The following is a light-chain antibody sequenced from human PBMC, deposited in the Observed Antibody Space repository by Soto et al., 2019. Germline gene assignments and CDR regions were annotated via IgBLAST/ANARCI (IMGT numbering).Light chain of an antibody. Sequence: DIQMTQSPSTLSASVGDRVTITCRASQSISGWLAWYQQKPGKAPNLLIYKASTLESGVPSRFSGSGSGTEFTLTISSLQLDDFGTYYCQQSNSYPLTIGGGTKVEIK. CDR1: QSISGW. CDR2: KAS. J-gene: IGKJ4*01. V-gene: IGKV1-5*03. CDR3: QQSNSYPLT.